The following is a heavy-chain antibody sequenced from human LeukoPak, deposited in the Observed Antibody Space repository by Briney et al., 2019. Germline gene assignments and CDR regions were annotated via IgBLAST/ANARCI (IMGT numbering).Heavy chain of an antibody. D-gene: IGHD3-3*02. J-gene: IGHJ4*02. CDR1: GGTFSSYA. CDR2: IIPILSIA. CDR3: ARDHSRIFGFHNY. V-gene: IGHV1-69*04. Sequence: ASVKVSCKTSGGTFSSYAISWVRQAPGQGLEWMGRIIPILSIANYAQKFQGRVTITADKSTSTAYMELSSLRSEDTAVYYCARDHSRIFGFHNYWGQGTLVTVSS.